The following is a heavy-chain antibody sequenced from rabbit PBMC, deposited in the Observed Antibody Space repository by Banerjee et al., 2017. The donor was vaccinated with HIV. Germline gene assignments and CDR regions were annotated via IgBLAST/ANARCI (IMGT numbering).Heavy chain of an antibody. CDR1: GFSFSVDYD. CDR2: IYTGGSGDT. D-gene: IGHD6-1*01. Sequence: QQQLVESGGGLVKPGTSLTLTCKASGFSFSVDYDMCWVRQAPGKGLEWIACIYTGGSGDTYYANWAKGRFTISRSTSLNTVTLQMTSLTAADTATYFCERAANYADYGYDLWGPGTSSPS. J-gene: IGHJ4*01. V-gene: IGHV1S43*01. CDR3: ERAANYADYGYDL.